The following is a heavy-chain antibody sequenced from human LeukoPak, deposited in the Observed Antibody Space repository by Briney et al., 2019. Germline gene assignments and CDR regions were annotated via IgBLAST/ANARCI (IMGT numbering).Heavy chain of an antibody. V-gene: IGHV3-30*18. CDR3: AKDGYCSSTSCLTP. Sequence: RRSLRLSCAPSAFTPTSYGTHCDSHAPDKGLGWVAVISYNGSNKYYADSVKGRFTITRDNSKNTLYLQMNSLRGQDTAVDYWAKDGYCSSTSCLTPWGQGTVVTVSS. CDR1: AFTPTSYG. D-gene: IGHD2-2*03. CDR2: ISYNGSNK. J-gene: IGHJ5*02.